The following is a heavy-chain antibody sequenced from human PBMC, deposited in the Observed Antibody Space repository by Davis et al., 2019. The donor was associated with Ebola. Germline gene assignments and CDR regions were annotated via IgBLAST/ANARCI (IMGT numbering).Heavy chain of an antibody. CDR1: GYTFTSYA. J-gene: IGHJ6*02. D-gene: IGHD2-2*01. CDR2: INAGNGNT. V-gene: IGHV1-3*01. Sequence: ASVKVSCKASGYTFTSYAMHWVRQAPGQRLEWMGWINAGNGNTKYSQKLQGRVTITADKSTSTAYMELSSLRSEDTAVYYCARGRVEELVLVPAAMGDYYYGMDVWGQGTTVTVSS. CDR3: ARGRVEELVLVPAAMGDYYYGMDV.